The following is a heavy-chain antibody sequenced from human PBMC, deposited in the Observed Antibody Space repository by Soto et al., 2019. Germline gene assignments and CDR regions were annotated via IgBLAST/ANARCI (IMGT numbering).Heavy chain of an antibody. V-gene: IGHV1-18*01. Sequence: ASVKVSCKASGYTFTSYGISWVRQAPGQGLEWMGWISAYNGNTNYAQKLQGRVTMTRDTSTSTAYMELSSLRSEDTAVYYCARAAGYCSSTSCYSLVYWGQGTLVTVSS. J-gene: IGHJ4*02. CDR3: ARAAGYCSSTSCYSLVY. CDR2: ISAYNGNT. D-gene: IGHD2-2*01. CDR1: GYTFTSYG.